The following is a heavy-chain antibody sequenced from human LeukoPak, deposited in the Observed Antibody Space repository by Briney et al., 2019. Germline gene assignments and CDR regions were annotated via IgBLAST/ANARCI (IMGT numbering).Heavy chain of an antibody. J-gene: IGHJ4*02. CDR3: ARDRLANEDIQLYDF. D-gene: IGHD2-8*01. V-gene: IGHV3-11*04. CDR2: ISGTGYSI. Sequence: GGSLRLSCAASGFMFSDYSVGWIRQAPGKGLEWISHISGTGYSIYYADSVKGRFTISRDNAKTSVFLQMDRLRAEDTGVYFCARDRLANEDIQLYDFWGQGTLVTVSS. CDR1: GFMFSDYS.